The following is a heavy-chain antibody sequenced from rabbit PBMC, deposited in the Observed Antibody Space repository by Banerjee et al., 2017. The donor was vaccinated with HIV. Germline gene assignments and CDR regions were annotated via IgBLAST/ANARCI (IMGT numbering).Heavy chain of an antibody. CDR3: ARDRDTGSVYYFDL. V-gene: IGHV1S40*01. J-gene: IGHJ6*01. Sequence: QSLEESGGDLVKPGASLTLTCTASGFSFSNKYVMCWVRQAPGKGLEWIACINTSSGNTVYANWAKGRLTISKTSSTTVTLQMTSLTAADTATYFCARDRDTGSVYYFDLWGQGTLVTVS. CDR1: GFSFSNKYV. D-gene: IGHD8-1*01. CDR2: INTSSGNT.